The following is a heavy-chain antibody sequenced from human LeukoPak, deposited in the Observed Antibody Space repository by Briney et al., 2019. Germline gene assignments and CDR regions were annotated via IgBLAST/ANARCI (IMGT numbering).Heavy chain of an antibody. CDR2: INSDGSST. J-gene: IGHJ6*03. CDR1: GFTFSSYW. CDR3: ASTHYYYYMDV. Sequence: GGSLRLSCAASGFTFSSYWMHWVRQAPGKGLVWVSRINSDGSSTSYADSVKGRFTIFRDNAKNTLYLQMNSLRAEDTAVYYCASTHYYYYMDVWGKGTTVTVSS. V-gene: IGHV3-74*01.